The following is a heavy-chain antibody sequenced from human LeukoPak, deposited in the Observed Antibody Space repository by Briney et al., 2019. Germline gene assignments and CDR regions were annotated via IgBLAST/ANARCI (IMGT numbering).Heavy chain of an antibody. CDR3: AKEDVVVITIRYFQH. CDR1: GFTFDDYG. Sequence: GGSLRLSCAASGFTFDDYGMSWVRQAPGKGLEWVSGINWNGGSTNNADSVKGRFTISRDNSKNTLYLQMNSLRTEDTAIYYCAKEDVVVITIRYFQHWGQGTLVTVSS. J-gene: IGHJ1*01. D-gene: IGHD3-22*01. V-gene: IGHV3-20*04. CDR2: INWNGGST.